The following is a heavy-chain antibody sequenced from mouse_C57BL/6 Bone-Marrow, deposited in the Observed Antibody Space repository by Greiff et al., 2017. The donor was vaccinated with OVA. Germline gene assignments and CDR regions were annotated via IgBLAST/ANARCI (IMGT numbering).Heavy chain of an antibody. CDR2: IDPSDSYT. CDR1: GYTFTSYW. J-gene: IGHJ1*03. CDR3: ARGITTVVATDFDV. Sequence: VQLQQSGAELVKPGASVKLSCKASGYTFTSYWMQWVKQRPGQGLEWIGEIDPSDSYTNYNQKFKGKATLTVDTSSSTAYMQLSSLTSEDSAVYYCARGITTVVATDFDVWGTGTTVTVSS. V-gene: IGHV1-50*01. D-gene: IGHD1-1*01.